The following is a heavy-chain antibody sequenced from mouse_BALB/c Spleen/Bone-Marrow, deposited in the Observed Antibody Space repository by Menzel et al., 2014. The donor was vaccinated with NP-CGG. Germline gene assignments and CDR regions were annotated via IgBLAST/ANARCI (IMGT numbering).Heavy chain of an antibody. D-gene: IGHD2-4*01. V-gene: IGHV5-17*02. J-gene: IGHJ4*01. Sequence: EVKVEESGGGLVQPGGSRKLSCAASGFTFSSFGMHWVRQAPEKGLEWVAYISSGSSTIYYADTVKGRFTISRDNPKNTLFLQMTSLRSEDTAMYYCARSPYDYAAMDYWGQGTSVTVYS. CDR3: ARSPYDYAAMDY. CDR1: GFTFSSFG. CDR2: ISSGSSTI.